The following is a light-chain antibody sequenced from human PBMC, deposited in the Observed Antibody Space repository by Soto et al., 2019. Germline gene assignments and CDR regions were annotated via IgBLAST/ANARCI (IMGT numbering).Light chain of an antibody. CDR2: TAS. CDR3: QKYNSAPWA. Sequence: DIEMTQSPSSLSASVGDRVTITCRASEVINSYLAWYQQKPGKAPKLLIHTASTLQSGVPSRFSGSGSGTDFTLTISSLQPEDVATYSCQKYNSAPWAFGQGTKVEIK. J-gene: IGKJ1*01. V-gene: IGKV1-27*01. CDR1: EVINSY.